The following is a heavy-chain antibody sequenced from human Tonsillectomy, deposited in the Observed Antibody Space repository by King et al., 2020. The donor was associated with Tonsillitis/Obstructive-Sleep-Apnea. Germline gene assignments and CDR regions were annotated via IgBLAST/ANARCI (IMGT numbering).Heavy chain of an antibody. CDR1: GFTFSSYA. J-gene: IGHJ6*03. CDR2: ISSNGGST. V-gene: IGHV3-64D*06. CDR3: VKDGATSSTSDYYYYMDV. Sequence: VQLVESGGGLVQPGGSLRLSCSASGFTFSSYAMHWVRQAPGKGLEYVSGISSNGGSTYYADSVRGRFTISRDNSKNTLYLQMSSLRAEDTAVYYCVKDGATSSTSDYYYYMDVWAKGPRSPSP. D-gene: IGHD2-2*01.